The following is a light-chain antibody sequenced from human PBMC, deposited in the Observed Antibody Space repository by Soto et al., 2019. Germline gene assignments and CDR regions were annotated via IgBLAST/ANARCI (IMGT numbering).Light chain of an antibody. CDR3: QQRSNWPSIT. CDR1: QSVSNY. CDR2: DAS. Sequence: EIVMTQSPATLSVSPGERATLSCRASQSVSNYLAWYQHKPGQAPRLLIYDASSRAPGIPARFSGSGSGTDFTLTISSLEAEDSADYYCQQRSNWPSITFGQGTRLEI. J-gene: IGKJ5*01. V-gene: IGKV3-11*01.